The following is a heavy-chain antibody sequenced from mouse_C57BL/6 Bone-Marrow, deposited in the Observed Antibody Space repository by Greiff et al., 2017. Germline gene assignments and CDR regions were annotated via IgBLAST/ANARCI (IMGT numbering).Heavy chain of an antibody. V-gene: IGHV1-15*01. D-gene: IGHD3-2*02. CDR3: TRGGSGYDY. J-gene: IGHJ2*01. CDR1: GYTFTDYE. CDR2: IDPETGGT. Sequence: QVQLKESGAELVRPGASVTLSCKASGYTFTDYEMHWVKQTPVHGLEWIGAIDPETGGTAYNQKFKGKAILTADKSSSTAYMELRSLTSEDSAVYYCTRGGSGYDYWGRGTTLTVSS.